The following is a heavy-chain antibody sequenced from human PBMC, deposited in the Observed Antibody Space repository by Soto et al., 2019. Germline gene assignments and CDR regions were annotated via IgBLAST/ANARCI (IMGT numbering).Heavy chain of an antibody. CDR1: GGSISSSSFH. J-gene: IGHJ5*02. CDR3: ARRERAAGTDWWFDP. CDR2: IYYSGST. Sequence: QLQLQESGPGLVKPSETLSLTCTVSGGSISSSSFHWGWIRQPPGKGLEWIGSIYYSGSTYYSPSLKSRVPRSVHTSKDHFSLKLSSVTAADTAVYYCARRERAAGTDWWFDPWGQGTLVTVSS. D-gene: IGHD6-13*01. V-gene: IGHV4-39*02.